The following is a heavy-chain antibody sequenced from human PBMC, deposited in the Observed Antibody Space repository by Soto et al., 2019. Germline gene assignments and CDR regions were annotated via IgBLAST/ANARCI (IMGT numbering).Heavy chain of an antibody. V-gene: IGHV5-10-1*01. D-gene: IGHD1-1*01. J-gene: IGHJ6*02. CDR3: AKTVSKLYYYYGMDV. CDR1: GYSFTSYW. CDR2: IDPSDSYT. Sequence: GESLKISCTVSGYSFTSYWITWVRQMPGKGLEWMGRIDPSDSYTTYRPSFQGHVTFSTDKSISTAYLQWSSLKASDTAVYYCAKTVSKLYYYYGMDVWGQGTTVTVSS.